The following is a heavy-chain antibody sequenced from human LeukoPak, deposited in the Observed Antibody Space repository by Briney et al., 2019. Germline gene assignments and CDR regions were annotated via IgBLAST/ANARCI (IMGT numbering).Heavy chain of an antibody. CDR3: ARGLYGLPGY. CDR1: GFTFSTYA. CDR2: ITSNGGST. V-gene: IGHV3-64*01. Sequence: GGSLRLSCAASGFTFSTYAMHWARQAPGKGLEYVSGITSNGGSTNYAHSVKGRFTISRHNSKNTLYLQMGSLGPEDMAVYYCARGLYGLPGYWGQGTVVTVSS. D-gene: IGHD4-17*01. J-gene: IGHJ4*02.